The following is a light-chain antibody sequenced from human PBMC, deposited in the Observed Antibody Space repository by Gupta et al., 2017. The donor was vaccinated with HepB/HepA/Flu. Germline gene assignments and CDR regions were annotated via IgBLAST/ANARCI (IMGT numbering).Light chain of an antibody. V-gene: IGLV1-36*01. Sequence: QSVLTQPPPVSEAPRQRVTISCSGSSSNIGNNAVNWYQQLPGKAPKLLIYYDDLLPSGVSDRFSGSKSGTSASLAISGLQSEDEADYDCAAWDDSLNVVVFGGGTKLTVL. J-gene: IGLJ2*01. CDR1: SSNIGNNA. CDR2: YDD. CDR3: AAWDDSLNVVV.